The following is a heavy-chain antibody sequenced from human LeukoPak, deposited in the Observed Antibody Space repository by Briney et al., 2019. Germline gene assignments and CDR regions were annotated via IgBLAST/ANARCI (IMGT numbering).Heavy chain of an antibody. CDR3: ARAGRFGVFLDYYGMDV. J-gene: IGHJ6*04. CDR2: IKQDGSEK. CDR1: GLTFSSYW. Sequence: GGSLRLSCAASGLTFSSYWMSWVRQAPGKGLEWVANIKQDGSEKCYVDSVKGRFTISRDNAKNSLYLQMNSLRAEDTAVYYCARAGRFGVFLDYYGMDVWGKGTTVTVSS. V-gene: IGHV3-7*03. D-gene: IGHD3-10*01.